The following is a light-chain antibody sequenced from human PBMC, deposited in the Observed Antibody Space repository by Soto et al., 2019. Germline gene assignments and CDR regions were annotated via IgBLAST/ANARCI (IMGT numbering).Light chain of an antibody. J-gene: IGKJ2*01. Sequence: DIQMTQSPSTLSASVGDRVTITCRASQSISTWLAWYQQKPGKAPKLLIYNASSLRNGVPSRFSGSGSGTEFTLTIYSLQPDDFAGYYCQQYNGYPHTFGQGTKLEIK. CDR3: QQYNGYPHT. V-gene: IGKV1-5*03. CDR1: QSISTW. CDR2: NAS.